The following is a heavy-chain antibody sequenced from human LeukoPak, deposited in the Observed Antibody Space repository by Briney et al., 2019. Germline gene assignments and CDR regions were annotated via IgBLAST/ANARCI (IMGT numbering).Heavy chain of an antibody. V-gene: IGHV3-23*01. Sequence: PGGSLRLSCAASGFTFNRYWMHWVRQAPGKGLEWVSAISGSGGSTYYADSVKGRFTISRDNSKNTLYLQMNSLRAEDTAVYYCAKDRVTMVRGPDAFDIWGQGTMVTVSS. CDR1: GFTFNRYW. J-gene: IGHJ3*02. D-gene: IGHD3-10*01. CDR2: ISGSGGST. CDR3: AKDRVTMVRGPDAFDI.